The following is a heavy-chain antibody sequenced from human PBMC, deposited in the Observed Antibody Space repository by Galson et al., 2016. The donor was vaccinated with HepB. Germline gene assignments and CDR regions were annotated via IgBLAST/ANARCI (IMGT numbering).Heavy chain of an antibody. CDR3: ARLYAGRQWGYFDL. CDR2: IWYDGRNQ. V-gene: IGHV3-33*01. D-gene: IGHD4-23*01. Sequence: SLRLSCAASGFIFSTYGMHWVRQAPGKGLEWVAAIWYDGRNQNFADSVKGRFTISRDNSKNTMYLHLDSVRAEDTAVYYCARLYAGRQWGYFDLWGQGILVTVSS. J-gene: IGHJ4*02. CDR1: GFIFSTYG.